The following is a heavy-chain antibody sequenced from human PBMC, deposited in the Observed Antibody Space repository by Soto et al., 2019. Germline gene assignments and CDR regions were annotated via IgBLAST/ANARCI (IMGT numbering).Heavy chain of an antibody. J-gene: IGHJ4*02. CDR2: IGTSGATT. CDR1: GFTFSNHG. D-gene: IGHD3-10*01. Sequence: EVQLLESGGGLVQPGGSLRLSCAASGFTFSNHGMSWVRQAPGKGLEWVSSIGTSGATTYYADSVKGRFTISRDNSKNTLSLQMNSLRAEDTAVYYRAKLRNTPGSDFWGQGTLVAVAS. CDR3: AKLRNTPGSDF. V-gene: IGHV3-23*01.